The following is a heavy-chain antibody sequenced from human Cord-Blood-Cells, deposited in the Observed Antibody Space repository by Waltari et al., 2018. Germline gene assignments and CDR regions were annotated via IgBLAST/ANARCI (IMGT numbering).Heavy chain of an antibody. Sequence: QVQLVQSGAEVKKPGASVKVSCKASGYTFTGYYMHWVRQAPGQGLEWMGWINPISGGTNYAQKFQGRVTMTRDTSISTAYMELSRLRADDTAVYYCARDLKSLGIPYYYYYGMDVWGQGTTVTVSS. CDR2: INPISGGT. CDR1: GYTFTGYY. V-gene: IGHV1-2*02. CDR3: ARDLKSLGIPYYYYYGMDV. D-gene: IGHD7-27*01. J-gene: IGHJ6*02.